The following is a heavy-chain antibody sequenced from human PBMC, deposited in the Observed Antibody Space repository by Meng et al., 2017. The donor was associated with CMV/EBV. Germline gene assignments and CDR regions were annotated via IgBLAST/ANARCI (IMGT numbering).Heavy chain of an antibody. J-gene: IGHJ6*02. CDR2: IIPIFGTA. CDR3: ARGPYITMIVVVTARYYGMDV. CDR1: YA. Sequence: YAISWVRQGPGQGLEWMGGIIPIFGTANYAQKFQGRVTITAYESTSTAYMELSSLRSEDTAVYYCARGPYITMIVVVTARYYGMDVWGQGTTVTVSS. D-gene: IGHD3-22*01. V-gene: IGHV1-69*01.